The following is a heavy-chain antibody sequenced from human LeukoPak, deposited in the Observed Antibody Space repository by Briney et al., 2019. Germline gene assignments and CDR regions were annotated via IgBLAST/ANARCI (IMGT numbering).Heavy chain of an antibody. CDR1: GYSFTSYW. D-gene: IGHD5-12*01. CDR2: IDPSDSYA. V-gene: IGHV5-10-1*01. CDR3: ASDIVATIRIGLD. J-gene: IGHJ4*02. Sequence: GESLEISCKGSGYSFTSYWIYWVRQMPGKGLEWMGRIDPSDSYANYSPSFQGHVTISADKSISTAYLQWSSLKASDTAMYYCASDIVATIRIGLDWVQGSLVSVCS.